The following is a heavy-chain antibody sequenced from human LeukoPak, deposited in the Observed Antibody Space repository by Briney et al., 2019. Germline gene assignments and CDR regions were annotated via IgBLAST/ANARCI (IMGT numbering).Heavy chain of an antibody. D-gene: IGHD4-17*01. CDR2: FYTGGST. J-gene: IGHJ4*02. CDR3: ATTFSGDRDY. Sequence: SQTLSLTCTVSGGSISSGSYYRYWIRQPAGKGLEWVGRFYTGGSTNYNPSLKSRVTISVDTSKNQFSLNLSSVTAADTAVYFCATTFSGDRDYWGQGTLVTVSS. CDR1: GGSISSGSYY. V-gene: IGHV4-61*02.